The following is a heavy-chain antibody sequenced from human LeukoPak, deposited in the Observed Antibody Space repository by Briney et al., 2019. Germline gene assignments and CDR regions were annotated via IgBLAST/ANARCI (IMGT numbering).Heavy chain of an antibody. D-gene: IGHD1-26*01. Sequence: SETLSPTCTVSGGSISSSSYYWGWIRQPPGKGLEWIGSIYYSGSTYYNPSLKSRVTISVDTSKNQFSLKLSSVTAADTAVYYCARHGLQWELRPLYYFDYWGQGTLVTVSS. J-gene: IGHJ4*02. CDR2: IYYSGST. V-gene: IGHV4-39*01. CDR1: GGSISSSSYY. CDR3: ARHGLQWELRPLYYFDY.